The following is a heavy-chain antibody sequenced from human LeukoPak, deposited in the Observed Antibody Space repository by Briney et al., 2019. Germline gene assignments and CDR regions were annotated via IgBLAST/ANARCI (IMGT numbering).Heavy chain of an antibody. CDR3: ATVAPRTWSGYQDYYYYMDV. V-gene: IGHV1-24*01. Sequence: GASVKVSCKVSGYTLTELSMHWVRQAPGKGLEWMGGFDPEDGETTYAQKFQGRVTMTEDTSTDTAYMELSSLRSEDTAVYYCATVAPRTWSGYQDYYYYMDVWGKGTTVTVSS. CDR1: GYTLTELS. D-gene: IGHD3-3*01. J-gene: IGHJ6*03. CDR2: FDPEDGET.